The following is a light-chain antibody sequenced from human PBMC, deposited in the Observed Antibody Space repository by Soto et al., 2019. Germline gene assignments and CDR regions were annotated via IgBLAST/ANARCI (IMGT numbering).Light chain of an antibody. CDR1: QNINSW. CDR2: KAS. J-gene: IGKJ1*01. CDR3: QQYHIYSGT. V-gene: IGKV1-5*03. Sequence: DIPMTQAPSTLAASVVARLKITCRASQNINSWLARYQQKPGKAPNLLIYKASTLKSGVPSRFSGSGSGTEFTLTINSLQPDDFATYYCQQYHIYSGTFGQGTKVDIK.